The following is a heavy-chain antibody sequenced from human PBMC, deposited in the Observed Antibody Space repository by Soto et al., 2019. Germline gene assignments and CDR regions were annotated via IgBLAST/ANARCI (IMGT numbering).Heavy chain of an antibody. CDR3: AIVGFCSRTTCYTGSSDS. CDR1: GGTFSTYS. D-gene: IGHD2-2*02. CDR2: IIPVFKTP. V-gene: IGHV1-69*01. Sequence: QVQLVQSGAEVKKPGSSVKVSCKASGGTFSTYSINWVRQAPGQGLEWMGGIIPVFKTPSSAQKFQGRLTITADEFTTTAYMELSSLRSEDSAMYYCAIVGFCSRTTCYTGSSDSWGQGTLVSVSS. J-gene: IGHJ4*02.